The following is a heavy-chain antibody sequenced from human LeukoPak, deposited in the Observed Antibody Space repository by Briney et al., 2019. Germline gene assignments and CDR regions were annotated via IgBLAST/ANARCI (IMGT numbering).Heavy chain of an antibody. J-gene: IGHJ4*02. Sequence: SVKVSCKASGGTFSSYAISWVRQAPGQGLEWMGGIIPIFGTANYAQKFQGRVTITADESTSTAYMELSSLRSEDTAVYYCAREGPYCGGDCYFDYWGQGTLVTVSS. CDR2: IIPIFGTA. CDR3: AREGPYCGGDCYFDY. D-gene: IGHD2-21*02. V-gene: IGHV1-69*13. CDR1: GGTFSSYA.